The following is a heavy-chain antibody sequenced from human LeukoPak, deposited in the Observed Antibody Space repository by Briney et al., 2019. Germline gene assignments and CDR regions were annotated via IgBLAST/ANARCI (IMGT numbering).Heavy chain of an antibody. D-gene: IGHD2-21*02. Sequence: GGSLRLSCAASGFTFSSYSMNWVRQAPGKGLEWVSSISRSSSYIYYADSVKGRFTISRDNAKSSLYLQMNSLRAEDTAVYYCARRVYCGGDCYLAGAFDIWGQGTMVTVSS. J-gene: IGHJ3*02. V-gene: IGHV3-21*01. CDR1: GFTFSSYS. CDR2: ISRSSSYI. CDR3: ARRVYCGGDCYLAGAFDI.